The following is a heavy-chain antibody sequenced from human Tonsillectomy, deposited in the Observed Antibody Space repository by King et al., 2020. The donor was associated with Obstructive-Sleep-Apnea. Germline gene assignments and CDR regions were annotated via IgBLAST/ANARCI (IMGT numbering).Heavy chain of an antibody. D-gene: IGHD3-22*01. J-gene: IGHJ4*02. CDR1: GYTFTSYY. CDR3: ARATYYYDSSGLL. Sequence: VQLVESGAEVKKPGASVKVSCKASGYTFTSYYMHWFRQAPGQGLEWMGIINPSGGSTSYYQKFQGRVTMTRETSTSTVYMELSSLRSEDTAVYYCARATYYYDSSGLLWGQGTLVTVSS. CDR2: INPSGGST. V-gene: IGHV1-46*01.